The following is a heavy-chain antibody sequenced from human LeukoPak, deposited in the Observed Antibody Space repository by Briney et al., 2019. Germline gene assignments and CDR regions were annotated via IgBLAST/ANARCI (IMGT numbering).Heavy chain of an antibody. J-gene: IGHJ6*03. V-gene: IGHV3-7*01. CDR1: GFSFSSYC. CDR2: IKQDGSEK. CDR3: AKGNYYDSSGYYYYYMDV. Sequence: GGSLRLSCAASGFSFSSYCMNWVRQAPGKGLEWVANIKQDGSEKYYVDSVKGRFTISRDNAKNSLYLQMNSLRVEDTAVYYCAKGNYYDSSGYYYYYMDVWGKGTTVTVSS. D-gene: IGHD3-22*01.